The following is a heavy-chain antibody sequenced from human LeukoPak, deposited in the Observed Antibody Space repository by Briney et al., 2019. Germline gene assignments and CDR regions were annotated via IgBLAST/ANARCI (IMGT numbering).Heavy chain of an antibody. CDR3: AAVLPYYYDSSGKFDP. Sequence: SVKVSCKASGFTFTSSAMQWVRQARGQRLEWIGWIVVGSGNTDYAQKFQERVTITRDMSTSTAYMELSSLRSEDTAVYYCAAVLPYYYDSSGKFDPWGQGTLVTVSS. V-gene: IGHV1-58*02. D-gene: IGHD3-22*01. CDR1: GFTFTSSA. J-gene: IGHJ5*02. CDR2: IVVGSGNT.